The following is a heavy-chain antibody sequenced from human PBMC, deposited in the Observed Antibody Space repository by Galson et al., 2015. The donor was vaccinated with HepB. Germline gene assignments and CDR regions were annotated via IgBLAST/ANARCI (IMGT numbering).Heavy chain of an antibody. Sequence: SLRLSCAASGFSFATYAMHWVRQAPGKGLDWVASISYDGSSKFYTDSVKGRFSVSRDNSKNTLYLQMSSQRAEDAAVYYCAAGQTYYTSGTFSPFDPWGHGTLVTVSS. CDR3: AAGQTYYTSGTFSPFDP. CDR1: GFSFATYA. CDR2: ISYDGSSK. V-gene: IGHV3-30-3*01. D-gene: IGHD3-10*01. J-gene: IGHJ5*02.